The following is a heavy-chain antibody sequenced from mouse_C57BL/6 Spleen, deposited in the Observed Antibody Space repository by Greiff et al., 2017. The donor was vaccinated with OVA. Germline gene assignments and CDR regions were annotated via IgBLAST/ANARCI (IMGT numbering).Heavy chain of an antibody. V-gene: IGHV1-55*01. Sequence: VKLQQPGAELVKPGASVKMSCKASGYTFTSYWITWVKQRPGQGLEWIGDIYPGSGSTNYNEKFKSKATLTVDTSSCTTYMQLHRLTSADSAVSYYAIYYGYRHYSIDYWGQGTSVTVSS. CDR1: GYTFTSYW. D-gene: IGHD2-2*01. J-gene: IGHJ4*01. CDR3: AIYYGYRHYSIDY. CDR2: IYPGSGST.